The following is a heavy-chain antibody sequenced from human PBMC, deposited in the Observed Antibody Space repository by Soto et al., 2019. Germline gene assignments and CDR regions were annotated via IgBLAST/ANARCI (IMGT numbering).Heavy chain of an antibody. V-gene: IGHV3-33*01. Sequence: GGSLRLSCAASGFTFSSYGMHWVRQAPGKGLEWVAVIWYDGSNKYYADSVKGRFTISRDNSKNTPYLQMNSLRAEDAAVYYCARDYYYGSGSYYKGLDYYYYGMDVWGQGTTVTVSS. CDR2: IWYDGSNK. D-gene: IGHD3-10*01. J-gene: IGHJ6*02. CDR3: ARDYYYGSGSYYKGLDYYYYGMDV. CDR1: GFTFSSYG.